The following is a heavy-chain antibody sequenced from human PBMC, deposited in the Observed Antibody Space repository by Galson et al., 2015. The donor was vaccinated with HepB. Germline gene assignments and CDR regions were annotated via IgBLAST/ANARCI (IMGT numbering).Heavy chain of an antibody. J-gene: IGHJ6*02. V-gene: IGHV3-13*01. CDR1: GFTFSSYD. D-gene: IGHD6-13*01. CDR2: IGTAGDT. CDR3: ARVYSRGTQTGTYGMDV. Sequence: SLRLSCAASGFTFSSYDMHWVRQATGKGLEWVSAIGTAGDTYYPGSVKGRFTISRENAKNSLYLQMNSLRAGDTAVYYCARVYSRGTQTGTYGMDVWGQGTTVTVSS.